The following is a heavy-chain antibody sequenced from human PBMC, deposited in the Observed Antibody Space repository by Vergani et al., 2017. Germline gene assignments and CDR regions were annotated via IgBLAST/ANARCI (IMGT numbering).Heavy chain of an antibody. CDR3: AKDTAYYYYYMDV. J-gene: IGHJ6*03. CDR1: GFTFDDYA. Sequence: EVQLVESGGGLVQPGRSLRLSCAASGFTFDDYAMHLVRQAPGKGLEWVSGISWNSGSIGYADSVKGRFTISRDNAKHSLYLQMNSLRAEDTALYYCAKDTAYYYYYMDVWGKGTTVTVSS. V-gene: IGHV3-9*01. CDR2: ISWNSGSI.